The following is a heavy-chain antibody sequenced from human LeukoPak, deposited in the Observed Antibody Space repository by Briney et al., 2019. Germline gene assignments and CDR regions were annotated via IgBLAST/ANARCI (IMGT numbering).Heavy chain of an antibody. Sequence: SETPSLTCTVSGGSISSSSYYWGWIRQPPGKGLEWIGSIYYSGSTYYNPSLKSRVTISVDTSKNQFSLKLSSVTAADTAVYYCARYYYGSGSYDCWGQGILVTVSS. J-gene: IGHJ4*02. V-gene: IGHV4-39*05. CDR3: ARYYYGSGSYDC. D-gene: IGHD3-10*01. CDR2: IYYSGST. CDR1: GGSISSSSYY.